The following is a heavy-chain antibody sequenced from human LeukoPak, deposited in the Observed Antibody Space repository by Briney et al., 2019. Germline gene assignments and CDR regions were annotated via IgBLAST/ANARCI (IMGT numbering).Heavy chain of an antibody. J-gene: IGHJ3*02. D-gene: IGHD5-24*01. CDR3: AKDRGSGDGYNHDAFDI. CDR2: ISGSGGST. CDR1: GGSISSYY. Sequence: PSETLSLTCTVSGGSISSYYWSWVRQAPGKGLEWVSAISGSGGSTYYADSVKGRFTISRDNSKNTLYLQMNSLRAEDTAVYYCAKDRGSGDGYNHDAFDIWGQGTMVTVSS. V-gene: IGHV3-23*01.